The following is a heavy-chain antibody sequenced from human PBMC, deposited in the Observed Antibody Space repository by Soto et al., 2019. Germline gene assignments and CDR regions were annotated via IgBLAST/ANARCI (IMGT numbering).Heavy chain of an antibody. V-gene: IGHV4-59*01. CDR3: ARETGYCSSTSCYAGWFDP. Sequence: SETLSLTCTVSGGSISNYYWSWIRQPPGKGLEWIGYIYYSGSTNYNPSLKSRVTISVDTSKNQFSLKLNSVTAADPAVYYWARETGYCSSTSCYAGWFDPWGQGTLVTVSS. CDR2: IYYSGST. D-gene: IGHD2-2*01. CDR1: GGSISNYY. J-gene: IGHJ5*02.